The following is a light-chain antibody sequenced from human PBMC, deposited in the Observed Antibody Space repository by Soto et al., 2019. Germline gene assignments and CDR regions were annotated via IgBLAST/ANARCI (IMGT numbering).Light chain of an antibody. Sequence: QSALTQPPSASGSPGHSVTISCTGTSSDAGGYNYVSWYQQQPGKAPKLMIYDIYKRPSGVPDRFSGSKSGNTASLTVSGLQAEDEADYYCSTYAGSNNLGVFGGGTKVTVL. CDR3: STYAGSNNLGV. J-gene: IGLJ2*01. CDR1: SSDAGGYNY. CDR2: DIY. V-gene: IGLV2-8*01.